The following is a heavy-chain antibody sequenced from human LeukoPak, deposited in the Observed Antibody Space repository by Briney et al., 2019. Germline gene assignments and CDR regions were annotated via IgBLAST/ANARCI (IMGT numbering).Heavy chain of an antibody. CDR2: IYDDETT. Sequence: GGSLRLSCAASGFTLNNQYMSWVRQAPGKGLEWVSDIYDDETTYYSDSVKGRFAISRENCKKTLYLQMDSLRAEDTAVYYCARREVNGYYLSWGQGTLVTVSS. J-gene: IGHJ5*02. V-gene: IGHV3-53*01. D-gene: IGHD3-22*01. CDR3: ARREVNGYYLS. CDR1: GFTLNNQY.